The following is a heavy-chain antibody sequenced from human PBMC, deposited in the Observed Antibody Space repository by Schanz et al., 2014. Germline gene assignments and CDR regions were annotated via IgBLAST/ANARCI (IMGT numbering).Heavy chain of an antibody. CDR3: AREDRYYHGLDV. CDR1: GGSISRGFYS. Sequence: QLPLQESGSGLVKPSQTLSLTCAVSGGSISRGFYSWNWIRQPPGRGLEWIGCIYYSGSTYYNPSLKTRVPISIDRSKDHFSLSLNSVPAADTAVYYCAREDRYYHGLDVWGQGTTVTVS. CDR2: IYYSGST. V-gene: IGHV4-30-2*01. J-gene: IGHJ6*02.